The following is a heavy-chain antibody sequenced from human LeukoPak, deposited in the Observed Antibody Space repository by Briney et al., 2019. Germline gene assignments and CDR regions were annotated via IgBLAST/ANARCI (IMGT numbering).Heavy chain of an antibody. CDR3: AREGVIENDGSGSFGHWFDP. D-gene: IGHD3-10*01. J-gene: IGHJ5*02. V-gene: IGHV1-46*01. Sequence: GASVKVSCKASGYTFTSYYMHWVRQAPGQGLEWMGIINPSGGSTSYAQKFQGRVTMTRDTSTSTVYMELSSLRSEDTAVYYCAREGVIENDGSGSFGHWFDPWGQGTLVTVSS. CDR2: INPSGGST. CDR1: GYTFTSYY.